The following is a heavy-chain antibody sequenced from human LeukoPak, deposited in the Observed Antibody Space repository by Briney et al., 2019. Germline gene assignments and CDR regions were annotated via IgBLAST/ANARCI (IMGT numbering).Heavy chain of an antibody. CDR3: AREHRSSKYFDS. Sequence: KASETLSFTCSVSGGSIAVNHYYWGWIRQPPGKGLEWIGSGLYTGNTYSNPSLRSRVTISVDTSKNEFSLRMNSVTAADTAVYYCAREHRSSKYFDSWGQGALMIVSS. D-gene: IGHD6-6*01. J-gene: IGHJ4*02. CDR2: GLYTGNT. CDR1: GGSIAVNHYY. V-gene: IGHV4-39*02.